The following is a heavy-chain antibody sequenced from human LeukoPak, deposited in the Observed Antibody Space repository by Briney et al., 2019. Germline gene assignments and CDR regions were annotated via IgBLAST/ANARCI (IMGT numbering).Heavy chain of an antibody. CDR2: ISAYNGNT. CDR1: GYTFTSYA. J-gene: IGHJ4*02. V-gene: IGHV1-18*01. Sequence: ASVKVSCKASGYTFTSYAMHWVRQAPGQRLEWMGWISAYNGNTNYAQKLQGRVTMTTDTSTSTAYMELRSLRSDDTAVYYCARDWYYFDYWGQGTLVTVSS. CDR3: ARDWYYFDY.